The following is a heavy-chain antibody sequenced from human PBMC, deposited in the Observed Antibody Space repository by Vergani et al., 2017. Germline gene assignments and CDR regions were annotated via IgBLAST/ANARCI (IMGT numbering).Heavy chain of an antibody. J-gene: IGHJ4*02. CDR1: GFTLSNYD. CDR3: AHHFRGWGIDY. D-gene: IGHD3-16*01. CDR2: IQFDGSNQ. V-gene: IGHV3-30*02. Sequence: QVQLVESGGGVVQRGGSLRLSCATSGFTLSNYDMQWIRQGRGKGLEFVAFIQFDGSNQYAADSVKGRFTLSRDFSKNTLYLQMNSLRTDDTATYYCAHHFRGWGIDYWGQGTQVIVSS.